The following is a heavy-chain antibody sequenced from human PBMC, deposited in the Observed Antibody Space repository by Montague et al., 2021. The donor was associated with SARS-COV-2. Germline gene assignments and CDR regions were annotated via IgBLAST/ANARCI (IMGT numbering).Heavy chain of an antibody. D-gene: IGHD5/OR15-5a*01. CDR1: GGSMSTVNYY. CDR3: ARERQEVEIYFDP. Sequence: SETLSLTCTVSGGSMSTVNYYWGWVRQTPGKGLDWVGSISYSGATYYNPSLETRVSISRDTSKSQFSLELRSVTAADTAVYYCARERQEVEIYFDPWGHGTLVTVSS. CDR2: ISYSGAT. V-gene: IGHV4-39*07. J-gene: IGHJ5*02.